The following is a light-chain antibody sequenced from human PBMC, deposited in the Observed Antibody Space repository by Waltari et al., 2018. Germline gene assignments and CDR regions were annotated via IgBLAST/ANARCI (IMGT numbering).Light chain of an antibody. CDR2: WAS. V-gene: IGKV4-1*01. CDR1: QSVLHSSNNKNY. CDR3: QQYYSTCQ. J-gene: IGKJ1*01. Sequence: DIVMTQSPDSLAVSLGETAHITRQSSQSVLHSSNNKNYLAWYQQKPGQPPKLLIYWASTRESGVPDRFSGSGSGTDFTLTISSLQAEDVAVYYCQQYYSTCQFGQGTKVEIK.